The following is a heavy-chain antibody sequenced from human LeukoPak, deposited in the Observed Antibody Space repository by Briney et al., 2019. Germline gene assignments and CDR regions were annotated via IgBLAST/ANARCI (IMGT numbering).Heavy chain of an antibody. CDR2: INPSGGST. CDR1: GYTFTSYY. CDR3: ARAGGGRSPWYAFDI. J-gene: IGHJ3*02. D-gene: IGHD1-26*01. V-gene: IGHV1-46*01. Sequence: GASVKVSCKASGYTFTSYYMHWVRQAPGQGLEWMGIINPSGGSTSYAQKFQGRVAMTRDTSTSTVYMELSSLRSEDTAVYYCARAGGGRSPWYAFDIWGQGTMVTVSS.